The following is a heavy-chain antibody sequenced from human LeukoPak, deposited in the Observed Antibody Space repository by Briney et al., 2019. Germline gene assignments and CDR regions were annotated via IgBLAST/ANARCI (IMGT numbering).Heavy chain of an antibody. Sequence: SETLSLTCAVYGGSFSGYYWSWIRQPPGKGLEWIGEINHSGSTNYNPSLKSRVTISVDTSKNQFSLKLSSVTAADTAVYYCARGLHYCSGGSCYPSRWLGYYGMDVWGQGTTVTVSS. D-gene: IGHD2-15*01. CDR3: ARGLHYCSGGSCYPSRWLGYYGMDV. CDR1: GGSFSGYY. J-gene: IGHJ6*02. CDR2: INHSGST. V-gene: IGHV4-34*01.